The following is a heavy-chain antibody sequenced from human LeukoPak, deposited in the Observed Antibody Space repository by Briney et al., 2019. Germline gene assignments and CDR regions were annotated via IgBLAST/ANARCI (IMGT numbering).Heavy chain of an antibody. V-gene: IGHV3-30*02. Sequence: PGGSLRLSCAASGFTFSSYSMHWVRQAPGKGLEWVAFIRYDGSNKYYADSVKGRFTISRDNSKNTLYLQMNSLRAEDTAVYYCAKDLYCSGGSCYSSYMDVWGKGTTVTVSS. CDR3: AKDLYCSGGSCYSSYMDV. J-gene: IGHJ6*03. CDR2: IRYDGSNK. CDR1: GFTFSSYS. D-gene: IGHD2-15*01.